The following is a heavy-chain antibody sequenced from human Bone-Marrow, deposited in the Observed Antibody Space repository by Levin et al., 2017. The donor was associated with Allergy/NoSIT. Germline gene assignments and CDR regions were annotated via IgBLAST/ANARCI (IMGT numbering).Heavy chain of an antibody. D-gene: IGHD6-19*01. J-gene: IGHJ3*02. V-gene: IGHV4-38-2*01. CDR2: IYHTGNT. CDR3: ARILSSGWSGGAFDI. Sequence: SETLSLTCAVSGGSINYYYWSWIRQPPGKGLEWIGSIYHTGNTFYNPSLKSRVTMSVDTSKNQFSLKLSSVSAADTAVYFCARILSSGWSGGAFDIWGQGTVVTVSS. CDR1: GGSINYYY.